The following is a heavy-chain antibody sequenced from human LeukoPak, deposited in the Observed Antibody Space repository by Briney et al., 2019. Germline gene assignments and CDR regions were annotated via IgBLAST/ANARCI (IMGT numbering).Heavy chain of an antibody. CDR2: ISSSGTYI. CDR3: ARNSSSWYYFDY. Sequence: GGSLRLSCAASGFTFTSYNMNWVRQAPEKGLEWVSSISSSGTYIYYADSVKGRFTISRDNAKDSLYLHMNSLRAEDTAVYYCARNSSSWYYFDYWGQGTLVTVSS. J-gene: IGHJ4*02. D-gene: IGHD6-13*01. V-gene: IGHV3-21*01. CDR1: GFTFTSYN.